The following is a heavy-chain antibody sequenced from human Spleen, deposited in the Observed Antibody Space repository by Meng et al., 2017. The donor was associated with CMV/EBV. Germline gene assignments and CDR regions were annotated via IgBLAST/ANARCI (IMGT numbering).Heavy chain of an antibody. CDR3: ARDRDFYCSTATCYGGGIDP. V-gene: IGHV1-46*01. Sequence: FSNFYRHWVRQAPGQGLKWIGVISPGDGNTIYAQRFQGRVTMTRDTSTTTVYMKLSSLKSDDTAVYYCARDRDFYCSTATCYGGGIDPWGQGTLVTVSS. CDR2: ISPGDGNT. CDR1: FSNFY. J-gene: IGHJ5*02. D-gene: IGHD2-2*01.